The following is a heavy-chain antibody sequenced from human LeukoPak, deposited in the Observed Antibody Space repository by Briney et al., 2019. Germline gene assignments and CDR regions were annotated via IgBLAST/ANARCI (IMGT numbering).Heavy chain of an antibody. CDR2: ISYDGSNK. V-gene: IGHV3-30-3*01. CDR1: GFTFSSYA. D-gene: IGHD3-10*01. CDR3: AKGSGSGSPYYFDY. J-gene: IGHJ4*02. Sequence: GGSLRLSCAASGFTFSSYAMHWVRQAPGKGLEWVAVISYDGSNKYYADSVKGRFTISRDNSKNTLYLQMNSLRAEDTAVYYCAKGSGSGSPYYFDYWGQGTLVTVSS.